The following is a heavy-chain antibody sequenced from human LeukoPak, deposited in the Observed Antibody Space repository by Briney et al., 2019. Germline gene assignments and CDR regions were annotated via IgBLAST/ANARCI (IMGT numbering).Heavy chain of an antibody. Sequence: PGGSLRLSCAASGFTFSSYWMNWVRQAPGKGLEWVANIKQDGNEKYYVDSVKGRFTISRDNAKNSLYPQMNSLRAEDTAVYYCARELLGHGYNSGDFDYWGQGTLVTVSS. V-gene: IGHV3-7*01. CDR2: IKQDGNEK. D-gene: IGHD5-24*01. J-gene: IGHJ4*02. CDR1: GFTFSSYW. CDR3: ARELLGHGYNSGDFDY.